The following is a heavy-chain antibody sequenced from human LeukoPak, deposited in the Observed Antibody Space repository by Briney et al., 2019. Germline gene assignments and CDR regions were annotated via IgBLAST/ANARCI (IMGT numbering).Heavy chain of an antibody. CDR3: ARYFSGSWYPEYFQH. D-gene: IGHD6-13*01. V-gene: IGHV4-59*08. CDR1: GGSISSYY. CDR2: IYYSGST. Sequence: SETLSLTCTVSGGSISSYYWSWIRQPPGKGLEWIGYIYYSGSTNYNPSLKSRVTISVDTSKNQSSLKLSSVTAADTAVYYCARYFSGSWYPEYFQHWGQGTLVTVSS. J-gene: IGHJ1*01.